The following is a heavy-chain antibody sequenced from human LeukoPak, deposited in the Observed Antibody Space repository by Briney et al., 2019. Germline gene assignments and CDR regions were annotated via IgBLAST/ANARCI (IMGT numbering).Heavy chain of an antibody. CDR3: ARVVPTFYCLDY. V-gene: IGHV3-21*01. CDR2: ISSSSSYI. Sequence: GGSLRLSCAASGFTFSSYSMNWVRQAPGKGLEWVSSISSSSSYIYYADSVKGRFTISRDNAKNSLYLQMNSLRAEDTAVYYCARVVPTFYCLDYWGQGTPVTVSS. D-gene: IGHD4/OR15-4a*01. CDR1: GFTFSSYS. J-gene: IGHJ4*02.